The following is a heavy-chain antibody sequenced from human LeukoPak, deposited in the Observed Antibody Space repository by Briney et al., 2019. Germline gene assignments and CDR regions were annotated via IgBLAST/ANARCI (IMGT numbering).Heavy chain of an antibody. Sequence: PSETLSLTCAVYGGSFSGYYWSWIRQPPGKGLEWIGEINHSGSTNYNPSLKGRVTISVDTSKNQFSLKLSSVTAADTAVYYCARGGYCSSTSCYRSYYYGMDVWGQGTTVTVSS. CDR3: ARGGYCSSTSCYRSYYYGMDV. CDR2: INHSGST. CDR1: GGSFSGYY. J-gene: IGHJ6*02. V-gene: IGHV4-34*01. D-gene: IGHD2-2*02.